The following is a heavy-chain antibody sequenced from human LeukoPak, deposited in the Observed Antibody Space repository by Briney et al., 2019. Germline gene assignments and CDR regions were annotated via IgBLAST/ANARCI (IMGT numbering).Heavy chain of an antibody. V-gene: IGHV4-59*01. CDR3: ARESNGDYSDY. Sequence: SETLPLTCTVSGGSISSYYWSWIRQPPGKGLEWIGYIYSSGSTSYNPSLKSRVTMSIDTSKNQFSLKVKSVTAAGTAVYYCARESNGDYSDYWGQGTLVTVSS. J-gene: IGHJ4*02. CDR2: IYSSGST. CDR1: GGSISSYY. D-gene: IGHD4-17*01.